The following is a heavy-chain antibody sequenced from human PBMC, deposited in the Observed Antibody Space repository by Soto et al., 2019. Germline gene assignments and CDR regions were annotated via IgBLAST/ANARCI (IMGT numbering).Heavy chain of an antibody. CDR1: GFPFTRHY. V-gene: IGHV3-23*01. D-gene: IGHD2-21*02. CDR3: AREPKYCGGDCYVLLDF. J-gene: IGHJ4*02. Sequence: EVLRRSCAAPGFPFTRHYMSWVRQAPGKGLEWVTVITGSGATRYYADSVRGRFTISRDNSKNTVYLQMDSLRAEDTALYYCAREPKYCGGDCYVLLDFWGQGTQVTVSS. CDR2: ITGSGATR.